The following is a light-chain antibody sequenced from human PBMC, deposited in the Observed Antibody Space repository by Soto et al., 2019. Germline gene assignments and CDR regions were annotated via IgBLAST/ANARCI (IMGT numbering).Light chain of an antibody. V-gene: IGKV1-39*01. Sequence: DIQVTQSPSSLSASVGDRVTITCRASQSIISYLNWYQQKPGKAPKLLIYAASSLQSGVPSRFSGSGSGTDFTLTISSLQPEDFATYYCQQSYSTPWTFGQGTKVDIK. CDR1: QSIISY. CDR3: QQSYSTPWT. CDR2: AAS. J-gene: IGKJ1*01.